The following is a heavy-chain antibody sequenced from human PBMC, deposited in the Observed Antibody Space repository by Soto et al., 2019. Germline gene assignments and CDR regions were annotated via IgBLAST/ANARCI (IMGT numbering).Heavy chain of an antibody. J-gene: IGHJ4*02. CDR2: IYYSGST. Sequence: SETLYLTCTVSGGSISSGGYYWSWIRQHPGKGLEWIGYIYYSGSTYYNPSLKSRVTISVDTSKNQFSLKLSSVTAADTAVYYCARETSNYYDSSGYYYYWGQGTLVTVSS. D-gene: IGHD3-22*01. V-gene: IGHV4-31*03. CDR3: ARETSNYYDSSGYYYY. CDR1: GGSISSGGYY.